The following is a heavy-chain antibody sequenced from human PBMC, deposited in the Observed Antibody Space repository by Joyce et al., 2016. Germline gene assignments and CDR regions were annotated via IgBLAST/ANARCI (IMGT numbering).Heavy chain of an antibody. V-gene: IGHV4-59*01. Sequence: QVQLQESGPGLIKPSETLSLTCTVSGGSITTYYGSWIRQPPGKGLEWIGYIHHSGGTNYTPSLRSRVTMSVDTSKNQFSLKMRSVTAADTAIYYCAKFEQYYESWGQGTLVTVSS. D-gene: IGHD3-3*01. CDR2: IHHSGGT. J-gene: IGHJ5*02. CDR1: GGSITTYY. CDR3: AKFEQYYES.